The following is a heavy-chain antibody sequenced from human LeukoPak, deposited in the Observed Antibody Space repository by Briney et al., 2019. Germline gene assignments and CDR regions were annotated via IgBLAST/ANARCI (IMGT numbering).Heavy chain of an antibody. J-gene: IGHJ6*02. D-gene: IGHD2-8*01. CDR2: ISWNSGTK. CDR1: GFTFDDYA. CDR3: AVLHYYAMDV. V-gene: IGHV3-9*01. Sequence: GGSLRLSCAASGFTFDDYAMHWVRQAPGKGLEWVSGISWNSGTKGYADSVKGRFTISRDNAKNSLYLQMNSLRGEDAALYYCAVLHYYAMDVWGQGTTVTVSS.